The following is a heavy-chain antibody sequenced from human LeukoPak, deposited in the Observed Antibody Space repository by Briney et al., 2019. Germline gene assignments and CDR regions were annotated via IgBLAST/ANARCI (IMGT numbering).Heavy chain of an antibody. J-gene: IGHJ4*02. CDR2: FDPEDGET. V-gene: IGHV1-24*01. CDR3: ARNLYESGEFDY. D-gene: IGHD3-16*01. CDR1: GYTLTELS. Sequence: GASVKVSCKVSGYTLTELSMHWVRQAPGKGLEWMGGFDPEDGETIYAQKFQGRVTMTEDTSTDTAYMELNSLTSEDTAVYFCARNLYESGEFDYWGQGTLVTVSS.